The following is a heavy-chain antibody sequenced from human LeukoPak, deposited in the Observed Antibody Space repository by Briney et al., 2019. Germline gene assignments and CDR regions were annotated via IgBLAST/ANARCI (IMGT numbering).Heavy chain of an antibody. J-gene: IGHJ4*02. V-gene: IGHV1-18*01. CDR2: ISAYNGNT. CDR3: ARLPLGYYYVCSGYLDY. D-gene: IGHD3-22*01. Sequence: ASLKVSCTASGYTFTSYGTSWVRQAPGQGLEWMGWISAYNGNTNNAQKLQGRATTTTDTSTSTAYMELRSLRSDDTAVYYCARLPLGYYYVCSGYLDYWGQGTLVTVSS. CDR1: GYTFTSYG.